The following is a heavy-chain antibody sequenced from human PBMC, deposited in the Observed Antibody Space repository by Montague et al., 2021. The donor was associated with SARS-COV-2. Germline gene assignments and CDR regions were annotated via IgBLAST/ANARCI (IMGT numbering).Heavy chain of an antibody. Sequence: SETLSLTCAVSGDSISSSYWWNWVRQSPGKGLEWIEEIFHSGTTNYNPSLKSRITMSVDKSRNQFSLRLSSVTAADTAIYYCASWSESDSWYQASLDYWGQGTLITVSS. D-gene: IGHD6-13*01. J-gene: IGHJ4*02. CDR3: ASWSESDSWYQASLDY. CDR1: GDSISSSYW. CDR2: IFHSGTT. V-gene: IGHV4-4*02.